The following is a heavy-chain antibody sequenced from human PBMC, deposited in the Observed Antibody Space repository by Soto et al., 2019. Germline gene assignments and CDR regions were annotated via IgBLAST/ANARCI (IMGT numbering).Heavy chain of an antibody. V-gene: IGHV4-30-4*01. CDR2: IYYSGIA. CDR3: ARDLKDYPNFFDP. CDR1: GGSISSGDYS. D-gene: IGHD4-17*01. J-gene: IGHJ5*02. Sequence: QVQLQESGPGLVKPSQTLSLTCTVSGGSISSGDYSWSWIRQPPGKGLEWIGHIYYSGIAYYTPSLKSRVIISIDTPKNQFSLKLSSVTAADTAVYYCARDLKDYPNFFDPWGQGPLVTVSS.